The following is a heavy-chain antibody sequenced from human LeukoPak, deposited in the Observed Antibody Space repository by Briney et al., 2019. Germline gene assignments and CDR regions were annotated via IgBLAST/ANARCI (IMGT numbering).Heavy chain of an antibody. J-gene: IGHJ4*02. CDR2: ISYDGGNK. V-gene: IGHV3-30-3*01. D-gene: IGHD6-19*01. CDR3: AREDEPYSSGWYGFDY. CDR1: GFTFSSYA. Sequence: GGSLRLSCAASGFTFSSYAMHWVRQAPGKGLEWVAVISYDGGNKYYADSVKGRFTISRDNSKNTLYLQMNSLRAEDTAVYYCAREDEPYSSGWYGFDYWGQGTLVTVSS.